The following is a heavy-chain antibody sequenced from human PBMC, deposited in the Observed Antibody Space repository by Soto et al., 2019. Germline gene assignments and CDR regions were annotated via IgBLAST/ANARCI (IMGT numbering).Heavy chain of an antibody. D-gene: IGHD6-19*01. CDR2: ISSSSSTI. Sequence: GGSLRLSCAASGFTFSSYSMNWFRQAPGKGLEWVSYISSSSSTIYYADSVKGRFTISRDNAKNSLYLQMNSLRAEDTAVYYCAREPEGAVDAFDIWGQGTMVTVSS. J-gene: IGHJ3*02. CDR3: AREPEGAVDAFDI. CDR1: GFTFSSYS. V-gene: IGHV3-48*01.